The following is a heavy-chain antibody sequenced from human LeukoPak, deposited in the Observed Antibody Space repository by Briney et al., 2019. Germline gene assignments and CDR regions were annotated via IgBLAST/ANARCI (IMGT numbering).Heavy chain of an antibody. J-gene: IGHJ5*02. CDR2: VCHDGGT. CDR3: AKGGRDSDGYNGWFEP. V-gene: IGHV4-31*03. Sequence: SETLSLTCTVSGGSITSGAYCWSWIRQPPGKGLEWIGYVCHDGGTSYNPSLKSRVTVAIDTSKNQFSLNLNSVTAADTAVFFCAKGGRDSDGYNGWFEPWGQGTLVTVSS. D-gene: IGHD5-24*01. CDR1: GGSITSGAYC.